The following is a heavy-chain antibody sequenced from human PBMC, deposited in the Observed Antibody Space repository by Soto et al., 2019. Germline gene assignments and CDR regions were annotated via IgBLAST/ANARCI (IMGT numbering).Heavy chain of an antibody. CDR1: GYTFTGYY. CDR3: AREGLGGDAFDI. D-gene: IGHD2-15*01. Sequence: ASVKVSCKASGYTFTGYYMHWVRQAPGQGLEWMGWINPNSGSTNYAQKFQGRVTMTRDTSISTAYMELSRLRSDDTAVYYCAREGLGGDAFDIWGQGTMVTVSS. CDR2: INPNSGST. J-gene: IGHJ3*02. V-gene: IGHV1-2*02.